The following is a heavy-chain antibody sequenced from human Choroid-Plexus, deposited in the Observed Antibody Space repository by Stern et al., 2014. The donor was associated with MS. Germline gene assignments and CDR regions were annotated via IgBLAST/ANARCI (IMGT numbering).Heavy chain of an antibody. CDR2: VSYDGNNK. Sequence: VQLVQSGGGVVQPGRPLRLSCVASGFTFGSCAMHWVRQAPGTGLEWVAGVSYDGNNKYYADSVKGRVTISRDNSQNTLYMQMSSLRPEDTAVYYCAKDRQYLTYFFDHWGQGSLVTVSS. CDR1: GFTFGSCA. D-gene: IGHD2/OR15-2a*01. J-gene: IGHJ5*02. CDR3: AKDRQYLTYFFDH. V-gene: IGHV3-30*18.